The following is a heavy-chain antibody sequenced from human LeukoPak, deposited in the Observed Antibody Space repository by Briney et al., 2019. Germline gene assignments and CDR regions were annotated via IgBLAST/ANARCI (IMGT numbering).Heavy chain of an antibody. V-gene: IGHV1-18*01. CDR2: ISAYNGNT. Sequence: ASVKVSCKASGYTFTSYGISWVRQAPGQGLEWMGWISAYNGNTNYAQKLQGRVTMTTDTSTSTAYMELRSLRSDDTAVYYCARVRGLYYYDSRAYYFDYWGQGTLVPVSS. J-gene: IGHJ4*02. CDR3: ARVRGLYYYDSRAYYFDY. CDR1: GYTFTSYG. D-gene: IGHD3-22*01.